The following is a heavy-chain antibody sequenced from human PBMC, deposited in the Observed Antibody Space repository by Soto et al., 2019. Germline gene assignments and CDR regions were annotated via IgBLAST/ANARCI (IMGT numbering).Heavy chain of an antibody. CDR3: ARADCTGAYCYSWPFNYGVDV. V-gene: IGHV3-33*08. CDR1: GFTFNTCG. Sequence: QVQLVESGGGVVPPGGSLRLSCTTSGFTFNTCGLHWVRQAPGKGLEGVALMWHDGSNKYYADSVKGRFTISRDNSKNKLYLQMNSLRAEETALYHCARADCTGAYCYSWPFNYGVDVWGQGDTVTVSS. CDR2: MWHDGSNK. J-gene: IGHJ6*02. D-gene: IGHD2-15*01.